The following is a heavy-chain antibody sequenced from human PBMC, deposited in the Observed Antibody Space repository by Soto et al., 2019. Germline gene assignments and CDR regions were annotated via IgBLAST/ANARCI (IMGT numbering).Heavy chain of an antibody. CDR3: AKDLRGAFDY. D-gene: IGHD3-10*01. V-gene: IGHV3-9*01. CDR1: GFTFDDYA. Sequence: DVQLVESGGGLVQPGRSLRLSCAASGFTFDDYAMHWVRQAPGKGLEWVSGISWNSGSIGYADSVKGRFTISRDNAKNSLYLQMNSLRAEDTALYYCAKDLRGAFDYWGQGTLVTVSS. J-gene: IGHJ4*02. CDR2: ISWNSGSI.